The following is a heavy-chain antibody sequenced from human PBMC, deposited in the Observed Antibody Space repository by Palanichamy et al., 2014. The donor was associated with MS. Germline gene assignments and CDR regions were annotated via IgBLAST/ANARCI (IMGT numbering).Heavy chain of an antibody. CDR1: GFTLSDYS. CDR3: ARVRIEAAGRGYDF. J-gene: IGHJ4*02. V-gene: IGHV3-48*02. CDR2: FSSGGSTI. Sequence: EVQLVESGGGLVXPGGSLRLSCAASGFTLSDYSMTWVRQTPGKGLECVSYFSSGGSTIYYADSVQGRFTISRDKPNNSLYLQMNSLRDEDTAVYYCARVRIEAAGRGYDFWGQGTLVIVSS. D-gene: IGHD6-13*01.